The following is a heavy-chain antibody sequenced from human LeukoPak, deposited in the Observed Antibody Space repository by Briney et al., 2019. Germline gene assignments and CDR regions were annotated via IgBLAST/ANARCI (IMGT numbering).Heavy chain of an antibody. CDR2: IIPIFGTA. D-gene: IGHD2-2*01. V-gene: IGHV1-69*05. CDR3: ATSGGHCSSTSCSTFDP. CDR1: GGTFSSYA. Sequence: SVKVSCKAPGGTFSSYAISWVRHAPGQGLEWMGRIIPIFGTANYAQKFQGRVTITTDESTSTAYMELSSLRSEDTAVYYCATSGGHCSSTSCSTFDPWGQGTLVTVSS. J-gene: IGHJ5*02.